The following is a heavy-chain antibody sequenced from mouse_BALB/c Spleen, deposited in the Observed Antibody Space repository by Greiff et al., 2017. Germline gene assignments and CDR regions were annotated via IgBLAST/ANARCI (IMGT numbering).Heavy chain of an antibody. J-gene: IGHJ3*01. V-gene: IGHV3-2*02. D-gene: IGHD2-1*01. CDR2: ISYSGST. CDR3: AREDGNYRFAY. Sequence: DVQLQESGPGLVKPSQSLSLTCTVTGYSITSDYAWNWIRQFPGNKLEWMGYISYSGSTSYNPSLKSRISITRDTSKNQFFLQLNSVTTEDTATYYCAREDGNYRFAYWGQGTLVTVSA. CDR1: GYSITSDYA.